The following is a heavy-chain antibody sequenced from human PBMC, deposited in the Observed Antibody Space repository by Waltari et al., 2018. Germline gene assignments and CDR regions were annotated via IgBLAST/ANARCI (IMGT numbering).Heavy chain of an antibody. Sequence: QVQLVESGGDVVQPGRSLRLSCAASGFTFSNYGMQWVRQAPGKGLGVVAVGSYDGGTKYYAESVKGRFTISRDNSKNTLYLQMNSLRAEDTAVYYCAKEVGVSGTSYMSYFDHWGQGSLVTVSS. D-gene: IGHD3-10*01. CDR1: GFTFSNYG. J-gene: IGHJ4*02. V-gene: IGHV3-30*18. CDR3: AKEVGVSGTSYMSYFDH. CDR2: GSYDGGTK.